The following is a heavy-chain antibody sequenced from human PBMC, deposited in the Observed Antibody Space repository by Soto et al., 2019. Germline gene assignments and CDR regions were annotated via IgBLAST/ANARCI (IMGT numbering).Heavy chain of an antibody. CDR1: VDSISTYY. Sequence: PAETLSVTCTVSVDSISTYYWSWIRQSPGKGLDWIGYIIHSGSTNYNPSLKSRVTISVDMSKNQFSLKLNSVTAADTAVYYCARAGGYCDSTGYYSGDAFDFWGQGTKVTVSS. CDR3: ARAGGYCDSTGYYSGDAFDF. V-gene: IGHV4-59*01. CDR2: IIHSGST. J-gene: IGHJ3*01. D-gene: IGHD3-22*01.